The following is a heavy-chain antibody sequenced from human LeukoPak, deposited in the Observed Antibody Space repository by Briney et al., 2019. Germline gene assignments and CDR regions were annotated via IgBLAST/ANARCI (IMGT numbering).Heavy chain of an antibody. J-gene: IGHJ6*03. CDR1: GYTFTSYG. CDR2: ISAYNGNT. CDR3: AREGAGSIAAPSTYYYYMDV. D-gene: IGHD6-6*01. Sequence: GASVKVSCKASGYTFTSYGISWVRQAPGQGLEWMGWISAYNGNTNYAQKLQGRVTMTTDTSTSTAYMELRSLRSDDTAVYYCAREGAGSIAAPSTYYYYMDVWGKGTTVTVSS. V-gene: IGHV1-18*01.